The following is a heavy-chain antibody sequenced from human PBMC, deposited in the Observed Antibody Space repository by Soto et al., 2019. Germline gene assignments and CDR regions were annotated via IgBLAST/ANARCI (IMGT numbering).Heavy chain of an antibody. CDR3: ARQIGYCSGTICNFGGDRPFDY. J-gene: IGHJ4*02. D-gene: IGHD2-15*01. CDR1: GYSFTNFW. V-gene: IGHV5-51*01. CDR2: IFPGDSDT. Sequence: GESLKISCKVSGYSFTNFWIGWVRQMPGKGLEWVGNIFPGDSDTRYSPSFQGQVTISVDKSISTAYLQWRSLKASDTAMYYCARQIGYCSGTICNFGGDRPFDYWGRGTLVTVSS.